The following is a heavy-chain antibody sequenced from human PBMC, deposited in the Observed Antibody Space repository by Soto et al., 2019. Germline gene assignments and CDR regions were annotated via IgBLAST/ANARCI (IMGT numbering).Heavy chain of an antibody. J-gene: IGHJ5*02. CDR1: GGSISEKY. Sequence: SETLSLTCIVSGGSISEKYWDWVRQPPGKGLEWIGLIFANGHTDYNPSLKSRVTMSVDASKNQFSLRLTSMTAADTAVYYCVASLAASGLNWLDPWGRGTLVTVSS. CDR3: VASLAASGLNWLDP. D-gene: IGHD6-13*01. V-gene: IGHV4-4*07. CDR2: IFANGHT.